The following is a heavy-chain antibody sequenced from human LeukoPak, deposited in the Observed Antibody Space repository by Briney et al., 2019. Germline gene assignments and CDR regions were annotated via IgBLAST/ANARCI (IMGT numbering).Heavy chain of an antibody. Sequence: SETLSLTCTVSGGSISSYYWSWIRQPPGKGLEWIGYIYYSGSTNYNPSLKSRVTISVDTSKNQFSLKLSSVTAADTAVYYCARAAGYYTYYFDYWGQGTLVTVAS. CDR3: ARAAGYYTYYFDY. D-gene: IGHD3-22*01. V-gene: IGHV4-59*01. CDR1: GGSISSYY. J-gene: IGHJ4*02. CDR2: IYYSGST.